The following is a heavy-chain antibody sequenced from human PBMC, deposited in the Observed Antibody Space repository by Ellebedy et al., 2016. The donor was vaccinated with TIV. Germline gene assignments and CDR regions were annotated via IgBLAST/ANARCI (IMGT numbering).Heavy chain of an antibody. CDR1: GFTFSDYY. CDR3: ARVPSMSSGWYEDY. CDR2: ISSSGSTI. V-gene: IGHV3-11*01. D-gene: IGHD6-19*01. Sequence: GESLKISCAASGFTFSDYYMSWIRQAPGKGLKWVSYISSSGSTIYYTDSVKGRFTISRDNAKNSLYLQMNSLRAEDTAVYYCARVPSMSSGWYEDYWGQGTLVTVSS. J-gene: IGHJ4*02.